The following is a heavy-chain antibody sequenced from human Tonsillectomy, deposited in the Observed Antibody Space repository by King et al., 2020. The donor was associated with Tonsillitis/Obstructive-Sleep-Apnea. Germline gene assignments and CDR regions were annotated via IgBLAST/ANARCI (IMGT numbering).Heavy chain of an antibody. Sequence: QVQLVESGAEVKKPGASVKVSCKASGYTLISYGFSWVRQAPGQGPEWMGWITPNNDNTKYAQNLQGRVTMTTDTSASTTYMELRSLRSDDTAVYYCARGGAVAALDYWGQGTLVIVSS. CDR1: GYTLISYG. D-gene: IGHD6-13*01. CDR2: ITPNNDNT. J-gene: IGHJ4*02. V-gene: IGHV1-18*01. CDR3: ARGGAVAALDY.